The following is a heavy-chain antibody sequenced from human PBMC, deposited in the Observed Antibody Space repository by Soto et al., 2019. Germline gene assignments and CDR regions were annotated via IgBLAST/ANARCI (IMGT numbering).Heavy chain of an antibody. V-gene: IGHV1-18*01. CDR3: ARGGALGDNCCYYGKDV. CDR2: ISAYNGNT. Sequence: QVQLVQSGAEVKKPGASVKVSCKASGYTFTSYGINWVRQAPGQGLEWMGWISAYNGNTNYAQKLQGRVTMTTDPSTSTAYMELMSLISDDTAVYYCARGGALGDNCCYYGKDVWGQGSTVTVSS. CDR1: GYTFTSYG. J-gene: IGHJ6*02. D-gene: IGHD3-16*01.